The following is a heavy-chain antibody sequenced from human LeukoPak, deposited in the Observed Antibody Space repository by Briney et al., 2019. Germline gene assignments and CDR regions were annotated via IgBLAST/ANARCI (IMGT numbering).Heavy chain of an antibody. Sequence: ASVKVSCKASGYTFTGYYMHWVRQAPGQGLEWMGWINPNSGGTNYAQKFQGRVTMTRDTSISTAYMELSRLRSDDTAVYYCARSFVGATHQAFDIWGQGTMVTVSS. CDR1: GYTFTGYY. CDR2: INPNSGGT. CDR3: ARSFVGATHQAFDI. J-gene: IGHJ3*02. D-gene: IGHD1-26*01. V-gene: IGHV1-2*02.